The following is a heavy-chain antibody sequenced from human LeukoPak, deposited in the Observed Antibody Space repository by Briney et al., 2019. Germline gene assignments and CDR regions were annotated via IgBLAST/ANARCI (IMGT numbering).Heavy chain of an antibody. CDR1: GGSIGTYY. V-gene: IGHV4-59*08. J-gene: IGHJ6*03. Sequence: SETLSLACTVSGGSIGTYYWSWVRQSPGTGLEWIGYIYVTGTRYNPYLQSRVTISVDRSRNQFFLKMTSVTAADTAVYYCARHIGGGIEDMDVWGRGTKVTVSS. CDR2: IYVTGT. CDR3: ARHIGGGIEDMDV. D-gene: IGHD3-16*02.